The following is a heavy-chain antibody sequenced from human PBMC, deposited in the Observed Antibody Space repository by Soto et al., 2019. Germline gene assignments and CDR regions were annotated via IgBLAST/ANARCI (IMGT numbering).Heavy chain of an antibody. D-gene: IGHD3-10*01. Sequence: ASVKVSCKASGYTFTGHYMHWVRQAPGQGLEWMGWINPNSVGTNYAQKFQGRVTMTRDTPISTAYMELSRLRSDDTAVYYCAREPMVRAAHGFDIWGQGTMVTVS. CDR3: AREPMVRAAHGFDI. J-gene: IGHJ3*02. CDR2: INPNSVGT. V-gene: IGHV1-2*02. CDR1: GYTFTGHY.